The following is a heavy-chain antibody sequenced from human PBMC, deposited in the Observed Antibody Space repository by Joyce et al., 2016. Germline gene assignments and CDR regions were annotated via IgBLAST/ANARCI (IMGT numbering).Heavy chain of an antibody. CDR1: GFTFRKYY. D-gene: IGHD3-3*01. CDR3: AREYFWRYDY. J-gene: IGHJ4*02. CDR2: IKADGSEK. Sequence: EVQLVESGGGLVQPGGSLRLSCVGSGFTFRKYYMGWIRQAPGKGPGWVANIKADGSEKYYVGSVEGRFTISRDNAKNSLYLQINGLRAEDTAVYYCAREYFWRYDYWGQGTLVTVSS. V-gene: IGHV3-7*01.